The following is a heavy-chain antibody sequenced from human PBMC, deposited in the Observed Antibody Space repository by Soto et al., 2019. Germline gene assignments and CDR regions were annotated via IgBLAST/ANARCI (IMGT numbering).Heavy chain of an antibody. CDR1: DASISSRKW. D-gene: IGHD3-10*01. V-gene: IGHV4-4*02. CDR2: IYHSGSI. J-gene: IGHJ3*02. CDR3: ASKFGELLADAFEI. Sequence: QVQLQESGPGLVKPSGTLSLTCTVSDASISSRKWWTWVRQTPGKGLEWIGEIYHSGSINHNPSLKSRVTMSLDKSKNQFSLKLSSVTAADTAVYYCASKFGELLADAFEIWGQGTMVTVSS.